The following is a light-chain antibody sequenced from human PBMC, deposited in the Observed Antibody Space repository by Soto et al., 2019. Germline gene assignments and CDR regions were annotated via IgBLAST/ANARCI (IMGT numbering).Light chain of an antibody. CDR1: QSVSSN. J-gene: IGKJ1*01. Sequence: EIVLTQSPATLSVSPGERATLSCRASQSVSSNLAWYQQKPGQAPRLLIYGASTRATGIPASFSGSGSGTEFTLTISRLQSEDFAVYYCQQYNNWPPWTFGQGTKVEI. CDR2: GAS. V-gene: IGKV3-15*01. CDR3: QQYNNWPPWT.